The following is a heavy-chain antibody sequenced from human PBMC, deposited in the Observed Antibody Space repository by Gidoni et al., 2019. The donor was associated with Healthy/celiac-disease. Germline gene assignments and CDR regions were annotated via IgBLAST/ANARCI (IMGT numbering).Heavy chain of an antibody. J-gene: IGHJ4*02. CDR2: ISYDGSNK. D-gene: IGHD4-17*01. V-gene: IGHV3-30*04. Sequence: QVQLVESGGGVVQPGRSLRLSCAASRFTFSGYAIHWVRQAPGKGLEWVAVISYDGSNKYYADSVKGGFTISRDNSKNTLYLQMNSLRAEDTAVYYCARDSHRWVTVMGSGWGQGTLVTVSS. CDR3: ARDSHRWVTVMGSG. CDR1: RFTFSGYA.